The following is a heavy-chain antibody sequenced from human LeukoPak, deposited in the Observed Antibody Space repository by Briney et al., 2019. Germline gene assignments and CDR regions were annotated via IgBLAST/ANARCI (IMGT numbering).Heavy chain of an antibody. CDR2: IYYSGST. CDR1: GGSISSYY. D-gene: IGHD4-11*01. J-gene: IGHJ6*03. CDR3: ARDSVTYYYYYMDV. Sequence: ASETLSLTCTVSGGSISSYYWSWIRQPPGKGLEGIGYIYYSGSTNYNPSLKSRVTISADTSKNQFSLKLSSVTAADTAVYYCARDSVTYYYYYMDVWGRGTTVTVSS. V-gene: IGHV4-59*01.